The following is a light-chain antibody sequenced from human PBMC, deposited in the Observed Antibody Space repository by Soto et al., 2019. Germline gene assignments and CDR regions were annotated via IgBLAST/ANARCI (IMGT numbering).Light chain of an antibody. Sequence: EIVLTQSPGTLSLSPGERATLSCRASQSVSSSSLAWYQQKPGQAPRLLIYGASSRTTGIPDRFSGSGSGTDFTLTISRLEPEDFAVYYCQHYGSSPQTFGQGTKVEIK. CDR2: GAS. J-gene: IGKJ1*01. V-gene: IGKV3-20*01. CDR3: QHYGSSPQT. CDR1: QSVSSSS.